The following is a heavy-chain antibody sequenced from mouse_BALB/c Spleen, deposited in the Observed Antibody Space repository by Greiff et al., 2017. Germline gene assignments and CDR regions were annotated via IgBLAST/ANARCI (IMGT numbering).Heavy chain of an antibody. CDR1: GFTFSSYA. J-gene: IGHJ4*01. D-gene: IGHD2-10*01. Sequence: EVQGVESGGGLVKPGGSLKLSCAASGFTFSSYAMSWVRQTPEKRLEWVASISSGGSTYYPDSVKGRFTISRDNARNILYLQMSSLRSEDTAMYYCARVAYYGNYGAMDYWGQGTSVTVSS. CDR3: ARVAYYGNYGAMDY. CDR2: ISSGGST. V-gene: IGHV5-6-5*01.